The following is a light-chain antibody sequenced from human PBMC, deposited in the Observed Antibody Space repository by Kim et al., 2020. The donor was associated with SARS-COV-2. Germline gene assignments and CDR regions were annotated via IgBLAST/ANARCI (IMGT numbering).Light chain of an antibody. CDR2: WAS. V-gene: IGKV4-1*01. Sequence: RATINCKSSQSVLYSSNNKNYLAWYQRKPGQPPKLLIYWASTRESGVPDRFSGSGSGTDFTLTISSLQAEDVAVYYCQQYYSTPLTFGGGTKLEI. J-gene: IGKJ4*01. CDR1: QSVLYSSNNKNY. CDR3: QQYYSTPLT.